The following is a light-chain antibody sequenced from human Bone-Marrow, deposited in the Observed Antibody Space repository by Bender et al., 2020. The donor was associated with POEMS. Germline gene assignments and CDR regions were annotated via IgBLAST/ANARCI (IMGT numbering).Light chain of an antibody. CDR1: KLGNKY. V-gene: IGLV3-1*01. CDR3: QAWNSSTAV. Sequence: SYELTQPPSMSVSPGQTATITCSGDKLGNKYACWYQQRSGQSPVLVIYQGRKRPSGIPERFSGSNSGNTATLTISGTQAMDEADYYCQAWNSSTAVFGGGTKLTVL. CDR2: QGR. J-gene: IGLJ2*01.